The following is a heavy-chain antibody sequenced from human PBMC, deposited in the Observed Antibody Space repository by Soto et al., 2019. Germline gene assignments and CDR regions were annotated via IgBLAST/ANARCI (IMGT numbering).Heavy chain of an antibody. CDR2: INAGNGNT. V-gene: IGHV1-3*01. D-gene: IGHD6-13*01. CDR3: ARGPIAAAGDYYYYGMDV. CDR1: GYTFTSYA. Sequence: GASVKVSCKASGYTFTSYAMHWVRQAPGQRLEWMGWINAGNGNTKYSQKFQGRVTITRDTSASTAYMELSSLRSEDTAVYYCARGPIAAAGDYYYYGMDVWGQGTTVTVSS. J-gene: IGHJ6*02.